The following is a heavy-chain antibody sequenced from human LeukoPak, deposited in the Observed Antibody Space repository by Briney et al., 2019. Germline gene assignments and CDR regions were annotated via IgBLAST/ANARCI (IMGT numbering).Heavy chain of an antibody. CDR2: IYYSGST. CDR1: GGSISSHY. Sequence: PSETLSLTCTVSGGSISSHYWSWIRQPPGKGLEWIGYIYYSGSTNYNPSLKSRVTISVDTSKKHFSLKLSSVTAADTAVYYCARAEIAAAGTNPGGTSWANWFDPWGQGTLVTVSS. D-gene: IGHD6-13*01. J-gene: IGHJ5*02. CDR3: ARAEIAAAGTNPGGTSWANWFDP. V-gene: IGHV4-59*11.